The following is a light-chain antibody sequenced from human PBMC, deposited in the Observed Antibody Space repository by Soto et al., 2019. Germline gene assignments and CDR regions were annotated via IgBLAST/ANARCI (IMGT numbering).Light chain of an antibody. J-gene: IGKJ3*01. CDR1: QGISSY. CDR3: QQYYSYPLT. Sequence: AIRMTQSPSSLSASTGDRVTITCRASQGISSYLAWYQQKPGKAPKLLIYAASTMQSGVPSRFSGSGSGTDFTLTISCLQSEDFATYYCQQYYSYPLTSGPGTKVDSK. CDR2: AAS. V-gene: IGKV1-8*01.